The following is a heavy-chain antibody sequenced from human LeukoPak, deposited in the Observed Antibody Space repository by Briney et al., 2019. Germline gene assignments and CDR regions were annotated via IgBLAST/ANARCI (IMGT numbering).Heavy chain of an antibody. Sequence: GSVKVSCKASGYTFTSYYMHWVRQAPGQGLEWMGIINPSGGSTSYAQKFQGRVTMTRDTSTSTVYMELSSLRSEDTAVYYCARGRYNWNDGDAFDIWGQGTMVTVA. V-gene: IGHV1-46*01. CDR1: GYTFTSYY. D-gene: IGHD1-1*01. J-gene: IGHJ3*02. CDR3: ARGRYNWNDGDAFDI. CDR2: INPSGGST.